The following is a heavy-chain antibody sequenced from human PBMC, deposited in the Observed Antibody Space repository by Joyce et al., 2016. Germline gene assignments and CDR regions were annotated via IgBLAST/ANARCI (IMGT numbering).Heavy chain of an antibody. CDR2: INHRGTT. D-gene: IGHD5-24*01. V-gene: IGHV4-34*01. J-gene: IGHJ6*02. CDR3: ARGCLQGTIIKSKNFFYYGMDV. CDR1: GGSFSDHY. Sequence: QVQLQQWGAGLLKSSETLSLTCAVYGGSFSDHYWTWIRQPQGKGLEWIGQINHRGTTNYNPSLKSRVTISVDTSKNQFSLRLNSVTSADTGIYYCARGCLQGTIIKSKNFFYYGMDVWGQGTTVTVPS.